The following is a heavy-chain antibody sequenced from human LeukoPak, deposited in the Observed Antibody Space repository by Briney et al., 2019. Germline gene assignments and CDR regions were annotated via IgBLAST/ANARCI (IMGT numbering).Heavy chain of an antibody. V-gene: IGHV4-34*01. CDR3: ARGRGRGYSYGWSYGMDV. D-gene: IGHD5-18*01. J-gene: IGHJ6*02. CDR1: GGSFSGYY. CDR2: INHSGST. Sequence: SETLSLTCAVYGGSFSGYYWSWIRQPPGKGLEWIGEINHSGSTNYHPSLKSRVTISVDTSKNQFSLKLSSVTAADTAVYYCARGRGRGYSYGWSYGMDVWGQGTTVTVSS.